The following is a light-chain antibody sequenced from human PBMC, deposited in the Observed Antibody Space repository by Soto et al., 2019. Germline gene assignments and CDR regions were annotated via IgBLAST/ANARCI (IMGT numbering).Light chain of an antibody. CDR1: QSVTRSS. Sequence: EVVLTQSPATLSLSPGERATLSCRASQSVTRSSLAWYQQKPGQSPRLLISDASSRATGIPDRFSGGGSGTDFIFNITSLEPEDFAMYYCLHYGTAQWTFGQGTKVDIK. CDR2: DAS. CDR3: LHYGTAQWT. V-gene: IGKV3-20*01. J-gene: IGKJ1*01.